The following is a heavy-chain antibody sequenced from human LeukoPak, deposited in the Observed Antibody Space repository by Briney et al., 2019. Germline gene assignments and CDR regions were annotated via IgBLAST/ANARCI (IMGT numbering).Heavy chain of an antibody. CDR3: VTRSYTSGWPT. Sequence: ASVKVSCKASGNTFIGNYIHWVRQARGQGLEWMGWINPNSGGANYAQRFQGRVTMTRDTSVTTAFLDLDRLTSDDTGVYYCVTRSYTSGWPTWGQGTLVTVSS. V-gene: IGHV1-2*02. D-gene: IGHD6-19*01. CDR2: INPNSGGA. J-gene: IGHJ5*02. CDR1: GNTFIGNY.